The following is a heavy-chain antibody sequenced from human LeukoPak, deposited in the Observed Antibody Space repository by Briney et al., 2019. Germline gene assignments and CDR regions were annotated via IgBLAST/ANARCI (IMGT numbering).Heavy chain of an antibody. CDR1: GFTFSSYA. J-gene: IGHJ4*02. D-gene: IGHD1-26*01. Sequence: ESGGSLRLSCAASGFTFSSYAMSWVRQAPGKGLEWVSHITASGTAMFYADSVKGRFTTSRDNAKNSLYLQMNSLRDEDTAVYYCASSGSYRFDYWGQGTLVTVSS. CDR3: ASSGSYRFDY. CDR2: ITASGTAM. V-gene: IGHV3-48*02.